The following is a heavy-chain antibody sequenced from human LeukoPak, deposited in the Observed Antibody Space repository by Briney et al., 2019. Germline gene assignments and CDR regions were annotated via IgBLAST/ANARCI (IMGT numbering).Heavy chain of an antibody. V-gene: IGHV3-74*01. J-gene: IGHJ4*02. CDR3: VRQAVSGDSGIAY. CDR2: INPDGSSS. Sequence: PGGSLRLSCAASGFTFSNYWMHWVRHAPGKGLEWVSRINPDGSSSNYADSVKGRFTMSRDNAKSMVYLQMDGLRAEDTAVFSCVRQAVSGDSGIAYWGRGVLVTVSS. D-gene: IGHD4-17*01. CDR1: GFTFSNYW.